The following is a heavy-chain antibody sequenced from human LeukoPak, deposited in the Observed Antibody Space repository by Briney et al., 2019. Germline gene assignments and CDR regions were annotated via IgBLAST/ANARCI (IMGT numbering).Heavy chain of an antibody. J-gene: IGHJ5*02. CDR1: GGSISSGDYY. Sequence: SQTLSLTCTVSGGSISSGDYYWSWIRQPPGKGLEWIGYIYYSGSTYYNPSLKSRVTISVDTSNNQFSLKLSSVTAADTAVYYCARAPGATDLGGWFDPWGQGTLVTVSS. CDR3: ARAPGATDLGGWFDP. V-gene: IGHV4-30-4*01. D-gene: IGHD1-26*01. CDR2: IYYSGST.